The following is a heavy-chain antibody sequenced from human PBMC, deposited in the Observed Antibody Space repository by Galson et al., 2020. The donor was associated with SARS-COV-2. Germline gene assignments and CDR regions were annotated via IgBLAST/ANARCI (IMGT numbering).Heavy chain of an antibody. V-gene: IGHV4-30-2*01. CDR1: GTSISSGSYS. CDR2: IPHSGGT. J-gene: IGHJ3*02. Sequence: SETLSLTCAVSGTSISSGSYSWNWIRQPPGKGLEGLGYIPHSGGTYYNPSLKSRVTISGDRSKNQFSLRLSSVTAADTAVYYCARLHYGEYAPEAFDIWGPGTRVTVAS. D-gene: IGHD4-17*01. CDR3: ARLHYGEYAPEAFDI.